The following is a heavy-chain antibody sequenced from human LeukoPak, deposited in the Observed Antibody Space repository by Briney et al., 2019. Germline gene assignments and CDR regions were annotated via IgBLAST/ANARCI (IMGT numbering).Heavy chain of an antibody. CDR1: GGSIRSSYYY. J-gene: IGHJ5*02. CDR3: ASHYGP. D-gene: IGHD3-10*01. CDR2: IYDSGST. Sequence: SETLSLTCTGSGGSIRSSYYYWGRIRQPPGKGLEWIGSIYDSGSTYYNPSLKSRVTISVDTSKNQFSLKLNSVTAADTAVYYCASHYGPWGQGTLVTVSS. V-gene: IGHV4-39*01.